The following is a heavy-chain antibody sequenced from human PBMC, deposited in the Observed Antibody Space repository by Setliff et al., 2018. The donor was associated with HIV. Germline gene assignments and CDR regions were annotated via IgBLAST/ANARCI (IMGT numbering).Heavy chain of an antibody. CDR2: INAGNGNT. Sequence: ASVKVSCKASGYTFITYAMHWVRQAPGQRLEWMGWINAGNGNTKYSQKFQGRVTITRDTSASTAYMELSSLRSEDTAVYYCARALFIPTYYYDSSGYYAPDYYFDYWGQGTLVTVSS. D-gene: IGHD3-22*01. CDR1: GYTFITYA. V-gene: IGHV1-3*01. J-gene: IGHJ4*02. CDR3: ARALFIPTYYYDSSGYYAPDYYFDY.